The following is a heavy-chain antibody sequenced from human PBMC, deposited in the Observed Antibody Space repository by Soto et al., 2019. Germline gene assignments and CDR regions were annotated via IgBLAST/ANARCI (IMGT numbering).Heavy chain of an antibody. CDR3: ASSFTVPATIAY. D-gene: IGHD2-2*02. V-gene: IGHV1-3*01. CDR2: INAGNGNT. CDR1: GYTFTSYA. Sequence: ASVKVSCKASGYTFTSYAMHWVRPAPGQRLEWMGWINAGNGNTKYSQKFQGRVTITRDTSASTAYMELNSLRSEDTAVYYCASSFTVPATIAYWGQGTLVTVSS. J-gene: IGHJ4*02.